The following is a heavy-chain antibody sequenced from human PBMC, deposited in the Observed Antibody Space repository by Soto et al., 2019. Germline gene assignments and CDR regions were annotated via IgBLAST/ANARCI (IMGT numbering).Heavy chain of an antibody. J-gene: IGHJ4*02. V-gene: IGHV4-39*01. CDR1: GGSISSSSYY. CDR3: ARRFGRGRFDY. D-gene: IGHD3-16*01. Sequence: LTCTVSGGSISSSSYYWGWIRQPPGKGLEWIGSIYYSGSTYYNPSLKSRVTISVDTSKNQFSLKLSSVTAADTAVYYCARRFGRGRFDYWGQGTLVTVSS. CDR2: IYYSGST.